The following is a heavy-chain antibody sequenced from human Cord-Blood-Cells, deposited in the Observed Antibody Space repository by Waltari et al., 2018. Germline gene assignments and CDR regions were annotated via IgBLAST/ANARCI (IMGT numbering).Heavy chain of an antibody. J-gene: IGHJ4*02. CDR1: GYTFTGYY. V-gene: IGHV1-2*02. Sequence: QVQLVQSGAEVKKPGASVKVSCTASGYTFTGYYMHWVRQAPGQGLEWKGWINPNSGGTNYAQKCQGRGTMTRDTSFSTAYMELSRLRSDDTAVYYCARSGYSDYWGQGTLVTVSS. D-gene: IGHD3-22*01. CDR2: INPNSGGT. CDR3: ARSGYSDY.